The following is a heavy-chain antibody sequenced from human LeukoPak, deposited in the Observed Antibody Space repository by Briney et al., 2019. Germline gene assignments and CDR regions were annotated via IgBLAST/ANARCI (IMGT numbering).Heavy chain of an antibody. CDR1: GFTFKFYG. CDR2: IRYDGSDI. V-gene: IGHV3-30*02. D-gene: IGHD1-26*01. Sequence: GGSLRLSCAVSGFTFKFYGMHWVRQAPGKGLEWLAFIRYDGSDIYYADAAKGRFTISIDTSKTTVHLQMNSLRAEDTAVYYCARDPIEHVTGGLFGYWGQGTLVTVSS. CDR3: ARDPIEHVTGGLFGY. J-gene: IGHJ4*02.